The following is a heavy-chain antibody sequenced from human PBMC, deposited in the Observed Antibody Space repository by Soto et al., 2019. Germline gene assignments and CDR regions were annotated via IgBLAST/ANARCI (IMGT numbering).Heavy chain of an antibody. Sequence: QLQLQESGPGLVKPSETLSLTCTVSGGSISSSSYYWGXIRQPPGKGLEWIGSIYYSGSTYYNPSLKSRVTISVDTSKNQFSLKLSSVTAADTAVYYCARRVAMVPFDYWGQGTLVTVSS. V-gene: IGHV4-39*01. CDR3: ARRVAMVPFDY. D-gene: IGHD5-18*01. J-gene: IGHJ4*02. CDR2: IYYSGST. CDR1: GGSISSSSYY.